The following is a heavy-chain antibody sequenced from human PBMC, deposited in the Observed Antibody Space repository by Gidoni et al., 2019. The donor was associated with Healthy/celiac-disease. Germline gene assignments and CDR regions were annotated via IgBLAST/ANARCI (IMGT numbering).Heavy chain of an antibody. Sequence: QVQLQESGPGLVKPSQTLSLTCTFSGGSISSGGYYWSWIRQHPGKGLEWIGYIYYSGSTYYNPSLKSRVTISVDTSKNQFSLKLSSVTAADTAVYYCARGWTIFSRPAGWFDPWGQGTLVTVSS. V-gene: IGHV4-31*03. CDR2: IYYSGST. CDR3: ARGWTIFSRPAGWFDP. J-gene: IGHJ5*02. D-gene: IGHD3-3*01. CDR1: GGSISSGGYY.